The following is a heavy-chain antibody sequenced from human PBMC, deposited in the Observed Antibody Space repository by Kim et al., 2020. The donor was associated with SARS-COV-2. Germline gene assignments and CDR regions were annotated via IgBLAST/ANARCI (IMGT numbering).Heavy chain of an antibody. V-gene: IGHV7-4-1*02. J-gene: IGHJ4*02. D-gene: IGHD5-12*01. Sequence: ASVKVSCKTSGYTFTAYGLNWVRQAPGQGLEWMGWINTVSGDSTYAPAFTGRSVFSFDTSVNTAYLQITGLTADDTAMYYCARGYSTHDPDVRTTVATFAYWGQGTLVTVSA. CDR2: INTVSGDS. CDR3: ARGYSTHDPDVRTTVATFAY. CDR1: GYTFTAYG.